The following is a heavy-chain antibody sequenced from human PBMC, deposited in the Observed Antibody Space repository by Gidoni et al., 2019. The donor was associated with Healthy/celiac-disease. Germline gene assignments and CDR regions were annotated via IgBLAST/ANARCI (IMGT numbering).Heavy chain of an antibody. J-gene: IGHJ4*02. D-gene: IGHD2-21*02. CDR1: GFTVSSNY. CDR2: IYSGGST. Sequence: EVQLVESGGGLVQPGGSLRLSCAASGFTVSSNYMSWVRQAPGKGLEWVSVIYSGGSTYYADSKNTLYLQMNSLRAEDTAVYYCARDVPAYCGGDCYSHWGQGTLVTVSS. CDR3: ARDVPAYCGGDCYSH. V-gene: IGHV3-66*01.